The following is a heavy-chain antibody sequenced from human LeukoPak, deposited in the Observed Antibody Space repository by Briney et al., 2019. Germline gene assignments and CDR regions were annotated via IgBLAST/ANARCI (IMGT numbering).Heavy chain of an antibody. CDR1: GGSISSGGYY. CDR2: ICYSGST. V-gene: IGHV4-61*08. D-gene: IGHD3-16*01. CDR3: ARVPPVMTYGMDV. J-gene: IGHJ6*02. Sequence: PSETLSLTCTVSGGSISSGGYYWSWIRQHPGKGLEWIGYICYSGSTNYNPSLKSRVTISVDTSKNQFSLKLSSVTAADTAVYYCARVPPVMTYGMDVWGQGTTVTVSS.